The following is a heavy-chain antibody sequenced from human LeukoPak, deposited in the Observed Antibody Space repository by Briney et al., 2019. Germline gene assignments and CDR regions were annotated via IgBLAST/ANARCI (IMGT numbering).Heavy chain of an antibody. CDR2: IYYSGST. CDR1: GVSISSGDYY. CDR3: ARGVPSVDI. J-gene: IGHJ3*02. V-gene: IGHV4-30-4*08. D-gene: IGHD3-3*01. Sequence: PSETLSLTCTVSGVSISSGDYYWSWIRQPPGKGLEWIGFIYYSGSTYYNPSLKSRVTISVDTSKNQFSLRLSSVTAADTAVYYCARGVPSVDIWGQGTMVTVSS.